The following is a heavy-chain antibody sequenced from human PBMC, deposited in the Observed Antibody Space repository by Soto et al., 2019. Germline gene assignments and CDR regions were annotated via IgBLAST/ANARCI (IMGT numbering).Heavy chain of an antibody. CDR1: GFTFSDYY. D-gene: IGHD2-2*01. CDR3: AREGYCSSATCYGGDAFDI. Sequence: GGSLRLSCAASGFTFSDYYMTWIRQAPGKGLEWVSYISSSGSSIYYADSVKGRFTISRDNAKNSLYLQMNGLRAEDTAVYYCAREGYCSSATCYGGDAFDIWGRGTMVTVSS. J-gene: IGHJ3*02. CDR2: ISSSGSSI. V-gene: IGHV3-11*01.